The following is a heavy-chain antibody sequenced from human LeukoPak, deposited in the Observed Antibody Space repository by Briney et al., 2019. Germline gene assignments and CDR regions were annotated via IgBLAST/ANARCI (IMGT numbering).Heavy chain of an antibody. CDR1: DDSISDYY. CDR2: FHNSGTS. CDR3: TRGAGWLIDY. D-gene: IGHD3-16*01. V-gene: IGHV4-59*01. J-gene: IGHJ4*02. Sequence: SSETLSLTCTVSDDSISDYYRGWIRQPPGKGLEWIGYFHNSGTSTYNPSLKSRVTISADTSKNQFSLKLNSLTTADTAVYYCTRGAGWLIDYWGQGILVTVSS.